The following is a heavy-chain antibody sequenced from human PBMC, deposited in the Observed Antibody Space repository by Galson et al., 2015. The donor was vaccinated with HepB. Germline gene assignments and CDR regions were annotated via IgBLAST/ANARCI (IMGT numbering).Heavy chain of an antibody. CDR1: GGSISSSSYY. D-gene: IGHD3-10*01. CDR3: ARQAAGFGYGMDV. CDR2: IYNSGST. J-gene: IGHJ6*02. V-gene: IGHV4-39*01. Sequence: SETLSLTCTVSGGSISSSSYYWGWIRQPPGKGLEWIGSIYNSGSTYYNPSLKSRVTISVDTSKNQFSLKLSSVTAADTTVYYCARQAAGFGYGMDVWGQGTTVTVSS.